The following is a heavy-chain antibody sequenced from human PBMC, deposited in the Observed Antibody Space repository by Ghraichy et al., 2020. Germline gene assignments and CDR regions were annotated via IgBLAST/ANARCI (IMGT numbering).Heavy chain of an antibody. CDR3: ARTGLAVDYYGSGSYYTANWFDP. CDR1: GYTFTSYG. Sequence: ASVKVSCKASGYTFTSYGISWVRQAPGQGLEWMGWISAYNGNTNYAQKLQGRVTMTTDTSTSTAYMELRSLRSDDTAVYYCARTGLAVDYYGSGSYYTANWFDPWGQGTLVTVSS. CDR2: ISAYNGNT. V-gene: IGHV1-18*01. J-gene: IGHJ5*02. D-gene: IGHD3-10*01.